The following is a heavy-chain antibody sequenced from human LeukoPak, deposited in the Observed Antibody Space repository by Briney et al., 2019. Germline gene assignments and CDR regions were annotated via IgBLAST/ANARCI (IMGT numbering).Heavy chain of an antibody. CDR2: IWYDGSNK. CDR3: ARGLISSGTWDYFDY. J-gene: IGHJ4*02. Sequence: GGSLRLSCAASGFTFITYGMHWVRQAPGKGLEWVAVIWYDGSNKYYADSVKGRFTISRDNSKNTLYLQMNSLRAEDTAVYYCARGLISSGTWDYFDYWGQGTLVTVSS. CDR1: GFTFITYG. D-gene: IGHD6-13*01. V-gene: IGHV3-33*01.